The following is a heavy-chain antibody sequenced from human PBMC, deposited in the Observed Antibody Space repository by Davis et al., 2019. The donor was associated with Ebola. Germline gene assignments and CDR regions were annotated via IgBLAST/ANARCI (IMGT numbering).Heavy chain of an antibody. CDR2: IWYDGSNK. Sequence: PGGSLRLSCAASGFTFSSYGMHWVRQAPGKGLEWVAVIWYDGSNKYYADSVKGRFTISRDNSKNTLYLQMNSLRAEDTAVYYCARDWITMVRGVIIVLDYYGMDVWGQGTTVTVSS. D-gene: IGHD3-10*01. CDR3: ARDWITMVRGVIIVLDYYGMDV. J-gene: IGHJ6*02. V-gene: IGHV3-33*01. CDR1: GFTFSSYG.